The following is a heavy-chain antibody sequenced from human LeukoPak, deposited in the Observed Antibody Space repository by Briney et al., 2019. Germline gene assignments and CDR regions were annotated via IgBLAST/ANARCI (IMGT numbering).Heavy chain of an antibody. J-gene: IGHJ3*02. Sequence: GASVNVSYKASGGTFNIYAITWVRQAPGQGLEWMGGIIPIFGKAKYAQKVQGRVTMSTDESTSTAYMDLSSLRSEDTAVYYCAREGGITVFGVAQPGGAFDIWGQGTMVTVSS. V-gene: IGHV1-69*05. D-gene: IGHD3-3*01. CDR3: AREGGITVFGVAQPGGAFDI. CDR2: IIPIFGKA. CDR1: GGTFNIYA.